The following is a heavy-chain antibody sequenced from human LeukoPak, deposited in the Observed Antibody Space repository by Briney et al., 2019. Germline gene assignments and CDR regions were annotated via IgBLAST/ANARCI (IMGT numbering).Heavy chain of an antibody. D-gene: IGHD3-10*01. CDR2: INHSGST. J-gene: IGHJ4*02. V-gene: IGHV4-34*01. Sequence: SETLSLTCAVYGGSFSGYYWSWIRQPPGKGLEWIGVINHSGSTNYNPSLKSRVTISVDTSKNQFSLKLSSVTAADTAVYYCARERITMVRGVTYYFDYWGQGTLVTVSS. CDR1: GGSFSGYY. CDR3: ARERITMVRGVTYYFDY.